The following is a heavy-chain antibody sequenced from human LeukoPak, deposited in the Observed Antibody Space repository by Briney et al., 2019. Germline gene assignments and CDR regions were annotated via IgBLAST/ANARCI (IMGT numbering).Heavy chain of an antibody. D-gene: IGHD2-15*01. V-gene: IGHV1-18*01. J-gene: IGHJ6*02. CDR2: ISAYNGNT. CDR1: GYAFTSYG. CDR3: ARDPLVVVAATYYYYYGMDV. Sequence: ASVKVSCKASGYAFTSYGISWVRQAPGQGLEWMGWISAYNGNTNYAQKLQGRVTMTTDTSTSTAYMELRSLRSDDTAVYYCARDPLVVVAATYYYYYGMDVWGQGTTVTVSS.